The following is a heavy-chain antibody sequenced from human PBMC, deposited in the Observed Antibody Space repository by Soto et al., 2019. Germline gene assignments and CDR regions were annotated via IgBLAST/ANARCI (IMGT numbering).Heavy chain of an antibody. CDR1: GGTFSSYA. V-gene: IGHV1-69*13. J-gene: IGHJ6*02. CDR3: ARWPPTTVTSLGYGMDV. Sequence: GASVKVSCKASGGTFSSYAISWVRQAPGQGLEWMGGIIPIFGTANYAQKFQGRVTITAYESTSTAYMELSSLRSEDTAVYYCARWPPTTVTSLGYGMDVWGQGTTVTVSS. CDR2: IIPIFGTA. D-gene: IGHD4-4*01.